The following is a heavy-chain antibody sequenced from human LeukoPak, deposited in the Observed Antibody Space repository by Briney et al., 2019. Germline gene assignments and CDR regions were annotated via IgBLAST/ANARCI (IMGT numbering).Heavy chain of an antibody. CDR3: ARVGYYGSGSYYIPQYYYYYYMDV. D-gene: IGHD3-10*01. J-gene: IGHJ6*03. CDR1: GFTFSNYW. CDR2: IKQDRSEK. V-gene: IGHV3-7*01. Sequence: PGGSLRLSCAASGFTFSNYWMSWVRQAPGKGLEWVANIKQDRSEKYYVDSVKGRFTISRDNAKNSLYLQMNSLRAEDTAVYYCARVGYYGSGSYYIPQYYYYYYMDVWGKGTTVTISS.